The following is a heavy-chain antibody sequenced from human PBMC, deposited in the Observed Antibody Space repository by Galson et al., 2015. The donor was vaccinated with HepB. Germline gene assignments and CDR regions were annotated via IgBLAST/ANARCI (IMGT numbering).Heavy chain of an antibody. CDR2: ISAENGNT. D-gene: IGHD5-12*01. Sequence: SVKVSCKASGYTFTTYGISWVRQAPGQGLEWMGWISAENGNTNYAQKHQGRFTMTTDTSTSTAYMELRSLRSDDTAVYFCARVMVSGNDWYYFDYWGQGTLVTVSS. CDR1: GYTFTTYG. J-gene: IGHJ4*02. CDR3: ARVMVSGNDWYYFDY. V-gene: IGHV1-18*01.